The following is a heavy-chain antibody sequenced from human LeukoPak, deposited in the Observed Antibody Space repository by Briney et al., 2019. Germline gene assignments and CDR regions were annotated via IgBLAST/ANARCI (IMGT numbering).Heavy chain of an antibody. CDR3: ARVGDYGDFRIDS. D-gene: IGHD4-17*01. CDR1: GGSFSGYY. J-gene: IGHJ4*02. Sequence: PSETLSLTCAVYGGSFSGYYWSWIRQPPGKGLEWMGKINHSGSTNYNTSPKSRVTISVDKSKKQFSLKLSSVTAADTAVYYCARVGDYGDFRIDSWGQGTLVTVSS. V-gene: IGHV4-34*01. CDR2: INHSGST.